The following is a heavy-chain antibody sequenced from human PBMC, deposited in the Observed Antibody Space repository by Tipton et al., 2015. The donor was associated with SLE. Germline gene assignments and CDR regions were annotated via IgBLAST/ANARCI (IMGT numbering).Heavy chain of an antibody. Sequence: TLSLTCSVSGDSVTSGGNYWTWIRQPPGKGLEWVGYIYYTGTTNYSPSLKSRLTISVDTSKNQFSLKLTSVTAADTAVYYCARTDSGGDLFVFDSWGQGSLVTVSS. D-gene: IGHD2-21*01. CDR1: GDSVTSGGNY. CDR2: IYYTGTT. J-gene: IGHJ4*02. V-gene: IGHV4-61*08. CDR3: ARTDSGGDLFVFDS.